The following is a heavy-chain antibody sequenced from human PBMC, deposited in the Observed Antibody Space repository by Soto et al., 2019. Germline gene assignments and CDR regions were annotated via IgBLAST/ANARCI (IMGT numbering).Heavy chain of an antibody. D-gene: IGHD4-17*01. V-gene: IGHV2-5*02. J-gene: IGHJ5*02. Sequence: QITLKESGPTLVKPTQTLTLTCTFSGFSLTTRGVGVGWIRQPPGKALEWLALIYWDDDKRYSPSLKSRLTIXKAPSTNQVVLTLTNMDPADTATQFCAHRTPTVAWWFDPGGQGTRGTVSS. CDR3: AHRTPTVAWWFDP. CDR2: IYWDDDK. CDR1: GFSLTTRGVG.